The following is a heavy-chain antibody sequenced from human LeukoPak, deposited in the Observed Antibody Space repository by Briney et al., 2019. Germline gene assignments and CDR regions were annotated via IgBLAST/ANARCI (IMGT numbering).Heavy chain of an antibody. D-gene: IGHD1-26*01. CDR2: IYYSGST. V-gene: IGHV4-39*01. CDR1: GGSISISSNY. Sequence: NPSETLSLTCTVSGGSISISSNYWVWIRQAPGEGLDSIGTIYYSGSTYYNPSLKSRVTISVDTSKNQFFLNLTSVTAGDTAVYYCARTNIVVGATGIYYYYVDVWGKGTTVTVSS. J-gene: IGHJ6*03. CDR3: ARTNIVVGATGIYYYYVDV.